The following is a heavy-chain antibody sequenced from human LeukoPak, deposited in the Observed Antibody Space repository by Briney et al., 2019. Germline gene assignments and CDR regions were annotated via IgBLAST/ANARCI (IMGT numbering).Heavy chain of an antibody. D-gene: IGHD2-2*01. CDR2: IYYSGST. CDR3: ARGSVVPAAIKSPAYNWFDP. J-gene: IGHJ5*02. Sequence: SETLSLTCTVSGGSISSHYWSWIRQPPGKGLEWIGYIYYSGSTNYNPSLKSRVTISVDTSKNQFSLKLSSATAADTAVYYCARGSVVPAAIKSPAYNWFDPWGQGTLVTVSS. V-gene: IGHV4-59*11. CDR1: GGSISSHY.